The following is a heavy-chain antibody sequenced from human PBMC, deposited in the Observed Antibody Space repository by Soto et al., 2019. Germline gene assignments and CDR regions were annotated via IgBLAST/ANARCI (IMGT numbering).Heavy chain of an antibody. Sequence: ASVKVSCKASGYTFPSYGISWVRQAPGQGLEWMGWISAYNGNTNYAQKLQGRVTMTTDTSTSTAYMELRSLRSDDTAVYYCSRNGRPGYCNSTSCYTLDIGGMDVWGQGTTLTVSS. CDR3: SRNGRPGYCNSTSCYTLDIGGMDV. D-gene: IGHD2-2*02. J-gene: IGHJ6*02. CDR2: ISAYNGNT. V-gene: IGHV1-18*04. CDR1: GYTFPSYG.